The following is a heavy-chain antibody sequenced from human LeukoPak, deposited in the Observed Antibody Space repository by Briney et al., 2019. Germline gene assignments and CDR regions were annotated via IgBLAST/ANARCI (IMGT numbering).Heavy chain of an antibody. J-gene: IGHJ4*02. V-gene: IGHV3-33*01. CDR2: IWYDGSNK. CDR1: GFTFSSYG. D-gene: IGHD6-13*01. CDR3: ARGTIAAPGTDY. Sequence: EGSLRLSCAASGFTFSSYGMHWVRQAPGKGLEWVAVIWYDGSNKYYADSVKGRFTISRDNSKNTLYLQMNSLRAEDTAVYYCARGTIAAPGTDYWGQGTLVTVSS.